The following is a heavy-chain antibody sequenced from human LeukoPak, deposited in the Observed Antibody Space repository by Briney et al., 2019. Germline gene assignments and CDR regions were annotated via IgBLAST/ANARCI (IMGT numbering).Heavy chain of an antibody. V-gene: IGHV3-7*04. D-gene: IGHD6-19*01. Sequence: PGGSLRLSCAASGFTFSSYWMSWVRQVPGKGLEWVANIKQDGSEKYYVDSVKGRFTISRDNAKNSLYLQMNSLRAEDTAVYYCAMESTGDQGSSGWYYFDYWAREPWSPSPQ. J-gene: IGHJ4*02. CDR2: IKQDGSEK. CDR3: AMESTGDQGSSGWYYFDY. CDR1: GFTFSSYW.